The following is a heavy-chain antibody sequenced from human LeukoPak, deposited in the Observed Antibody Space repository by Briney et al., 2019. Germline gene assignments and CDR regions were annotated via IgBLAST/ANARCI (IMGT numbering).Heavy chain of an antibody. CDR2: ISSSSSTI. CDR3: ARDHYYGSGIDY. V-gene: IGHV3-48*01. D-gene: IGHD3-10*01. Sequence: QAGGSLTLSFAASAFTFSSYSMNCVRQAPGKGLEWVSYISSSSSTIYYADSVKGRFTISRGNAKNSLYLQMSRLRAVHTAVYYCARDHYYGSGIDYWGEETLVTVSS. J-gene: IGHJ4*02. CDR1: AFTFSSYS.